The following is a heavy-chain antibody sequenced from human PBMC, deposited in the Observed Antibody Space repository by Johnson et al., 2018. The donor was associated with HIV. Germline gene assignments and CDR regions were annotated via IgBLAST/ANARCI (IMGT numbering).Heavy chain of an antibody. J-gene: IGHJ3*02. Sequence: QVQLVESGGGVVQPGGSLRLSCAASGFTFSDYGIHWVRQVPGKGLEWVAFIRYDGSNKYYADSVGGRFFISRDNSKNTLYLQMNILRAEDTALYYCARVGGYSSSSGGNYPKVRSPAFDIWGQGTMVTVSS. D-gene: IGHD6-6*01. CDR2: IRYDGSNK. V-gene: IGHV3-30*02. CDR1: GFTFSDYG. CDR3: ARVGGYSSSSGGNYPKVRSPAFDI.